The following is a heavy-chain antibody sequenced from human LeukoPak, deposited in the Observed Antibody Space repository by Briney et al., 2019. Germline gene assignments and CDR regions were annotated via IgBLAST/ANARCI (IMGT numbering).Heavy chain of an antibody. V-gene: IGHV4-59*01. J-gene: IGHJ3*02. D-gene: IGHD1-26*01. CDR2: IYYSGST. Sequence: PSETLSLTCTVSGGSISSYYWSWIRQPPGKGLEWIGYIYYSGSTNYNPSLKSRVTISVDTSKNQFSLKLSSVTTADTAVYYCAREWWELLAFDIWGQGTMVTVSS. CDR1: GGSISSYY. CDR3: AREWWELLAFDI.